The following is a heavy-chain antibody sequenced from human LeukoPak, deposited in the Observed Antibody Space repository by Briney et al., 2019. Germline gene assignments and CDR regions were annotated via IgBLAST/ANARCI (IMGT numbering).Heavy chain of an antibody. J-gene: IGHJ6*03. CDR1: GYTFTSYD. V-gene: IGHV1-8*03. D-gene: IGHD1-1*01. CDR3: ARGGLEPPYYYYYMDV. CDR2: MNPNSGNT. Sequence: ASVNVSCKTSGYTFTSYDINWVRQATGQGLEWMGWMNPNSGNTGYAQKFQGRVTITRNTSISTAYMELSSLRSEDTAVYYCARGGLEPPYYYYYMDVWGKGTTVTVSS.